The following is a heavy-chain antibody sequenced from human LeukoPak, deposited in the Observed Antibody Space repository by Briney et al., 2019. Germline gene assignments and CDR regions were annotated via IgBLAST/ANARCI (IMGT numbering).Heavy chain of an antibody. D-gene: IGHD3-10*01. J-gene: IGHJ6*02. CDR3: ARDSRRVRGVTTSYYYYGMDV. CDR2: VWFDGRDK. CDR1: GFTFSSYW. Sequence: GGSLRLSCAASGFTFSSYWMHWVRQTPGKGLEWVAVVWFDGRDKYHANSVKGRFTISRDNSRNTLYLQMNNVRAEDTAVYYCARDSRRVRGVTTSYYYYGMDVWGLGTTVTVSS. V-gene: IGHV3-33*08.